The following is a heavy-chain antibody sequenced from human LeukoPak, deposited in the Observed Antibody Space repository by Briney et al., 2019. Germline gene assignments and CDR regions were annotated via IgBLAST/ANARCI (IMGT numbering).Heavy chain of an antibody. CDR1: GFTFVTYA. CDR3: ARTGRNSPSWYMDG. V-gene: IGHV3-23*01. D-gene: IGHD1-1*01. CDR2: ISASGDST. Sequence: GGSLRLSCAVSGFTFVTYAMSWVRQAPGKGLEWVSAISASGDSTYYADSVKGRFTISRDNSKNTLFLQMNSLRGDDTAVYFCARTGRNSPSWYMDGWDKGTTVTVS. J-gene: IGHJ6*03.